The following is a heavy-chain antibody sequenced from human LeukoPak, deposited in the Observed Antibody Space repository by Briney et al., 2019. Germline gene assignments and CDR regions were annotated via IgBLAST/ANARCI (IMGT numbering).Heavy chain of an antibody. CDR1: GGSFSGYY. J-gene: IGHJ3*02. CDR3: ARGLGRGSYAPDAFDI. CDR2: INHSGST. Sequence: KPSETLSLTCVVYGGSFSGYYWSWIRQPPGKGLEWIGEINHSGSTNYNPSLKSRVTISVDTSKNQFSLKLSSVTAADTAVYYCARGLGRGSYAPDAFDIWGQGTMATVSS. V-gene: IGHV4-34*01. D-gene: IGHD3-10*01.